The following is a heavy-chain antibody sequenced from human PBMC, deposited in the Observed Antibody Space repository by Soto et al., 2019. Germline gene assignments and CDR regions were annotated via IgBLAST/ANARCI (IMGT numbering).Heavy chain of an antibody. CDR1: GYKFTPYW. CDR2: IFPSDSDT. CDR3: ARKDKSGYFNWFDP. V-gene: IGHV5-51*01. Sequence: GESLKISCRTSGYKFTPYWIAWVRQMPGKGLEWMGIIFPSDSDTRYSPSFQGQVTISADRSTSTVFLQWASLKASDTAVYFCARKDKSGYFNWFDPWGQGTLVTVSS. J-gene: IGHJ5*02. D-gene: IGHD3-22*01.